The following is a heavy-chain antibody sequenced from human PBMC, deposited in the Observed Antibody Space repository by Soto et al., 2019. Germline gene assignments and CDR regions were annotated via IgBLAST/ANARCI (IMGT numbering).Heavy chain of an antibody. D-gene: IGHD2-2*01. J-gene: IGHJ6*03. CDR3: ARSPYCSSTSCYADYYYMDV. V-gene: IGHV4-4*02. Sequence: NPSETLSLTCTVSGGSISSGGYYWSWVRQPPGKGLEWIGEIYHSESTNYNPSLKSRVTISVDKSKNQFSLKLSSVTAADTAVYYCARSPYCSSTSCYADYYYMDVWGKGTTVTVSS. CDR1: GGSISSGGYY. CDR2: IYHSEST.